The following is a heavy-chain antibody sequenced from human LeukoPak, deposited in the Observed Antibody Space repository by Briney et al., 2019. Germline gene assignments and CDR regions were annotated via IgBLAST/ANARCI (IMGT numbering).Heavy chain of an antibody. CDR3: ARGGILWFGELLGHFDY. V-gene: IGHV4-34*01. Sequence: SETLSLTCAVYGGSFSGYYWSWIRQPPGKGLEWIGSIYHSGSTYYNPSLKSRVTISVDTSKNQFSLKLSSVTAADTAVYYCARGGILWFGELLGHFDYWGQGTLVTVSS. D-gene: IGHD3-10*01. CDR2: IYHSGST. J-gene: IGHJ4*02. CDR1: GGSFSGYY.